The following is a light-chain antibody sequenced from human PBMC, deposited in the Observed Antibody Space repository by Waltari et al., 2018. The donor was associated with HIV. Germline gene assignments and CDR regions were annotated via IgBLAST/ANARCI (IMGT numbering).Light chain of an antibody. CDR3: QQYNNWPPIT. V-gene: IGKV3-15*01. Sequence: EILMTQSPATLSVSPGERATLSCRASQTIRSNLAWYQQKPGQAPRLLLYDASTRATGLPARFSGSGSGTEFTLTITSLQSEDFAVYYCQQYNNWPPITFGQGTRLEIK. J-gene: IGKJ5*01. CDR1: QTIRSN. CDR2: DAS.